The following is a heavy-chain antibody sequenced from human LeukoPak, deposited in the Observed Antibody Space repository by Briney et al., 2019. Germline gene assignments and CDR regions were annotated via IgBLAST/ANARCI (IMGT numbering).Heavy chain of an antibody. D-gene: IGHD3-22*01. CDR3: ARERDSYYYDSSGYTGIDY. V-gene: IGHV4-31*03. CDR2: IYYNGST. Sequence: SQTLSLTCTVSGGSISSGGYYWSWIRQHPGKGLEWIGYIYYNGSTYYNPSLKSRVTISVDTSKNQFSLKLSSVTAADTAVYYCARERDSYYYDSSGYTGIDYWGQGTLVTVSS. J-gene: IGHJ4*02. CDR1: GGSISSGGYY.